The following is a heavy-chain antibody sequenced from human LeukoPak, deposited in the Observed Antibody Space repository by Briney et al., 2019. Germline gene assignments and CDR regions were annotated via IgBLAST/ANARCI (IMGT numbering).Heavy chain of an antibody. CDR3: AKWGPTELSYYFDY. D-gene: IGHD1-26*01. Sequence: PGGSLRLSCAASGFTFATYDMSWVRQAPGKGLEWVSAISGSGGSTNYADSVKGRFTISRDNSKNTLYLQMNSLRAEDTAVYYCAKWGPTELSYYFDYWGQGTLVTVSS. CDR1: GFTFATYD. V-gene: IGHV3-23*01. CDR2: ISGSGGST. J-gene: IGHJ4*02.